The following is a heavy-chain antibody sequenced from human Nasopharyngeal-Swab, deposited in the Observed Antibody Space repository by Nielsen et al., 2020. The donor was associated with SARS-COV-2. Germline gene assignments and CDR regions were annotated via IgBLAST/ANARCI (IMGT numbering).Heavy chain of an antibody. V-gene: IGHV3-11*06. CDR3: ARTGGVLRFLEWLPNWFDP. CDR2: ISSSSSYT. D-gene: IGHD3-3*01. Sequence: GESLKISCAASGFTFSDYYMSWIRQAQGKGLEWVSYISSSSSYTNYADSVKGRFTVSRDNAKNSLYLQMNSLRAEDTALYYCARTGGVLRFLEWLPNWFDPWGQGTLVTVSS. CDR1: GFTFSDYY. J-gene: IGHJ5*02.